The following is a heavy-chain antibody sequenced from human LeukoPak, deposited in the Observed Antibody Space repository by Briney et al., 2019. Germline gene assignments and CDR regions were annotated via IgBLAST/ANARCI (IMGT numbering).Heavy chain of an antibody. J-gene: IGHJ1*01. D-gene: IGHD6-13*01. CDR3: TTPAAGPRAEYSQH. CDR2: IWYDGSNK. CDR1: GFTFSSYG. Sequence: GGSLRLSCAASGFTFSSYGMHWVRQAPGKGLEWVAFIWYDGSNKYYADSVKGRFTISRDNAKNSLYLQMNSLRAEDTAVYYCTTPAAGPRAEYSQHWGQGTLVTVSS. V-gene: IGHV3-33*03.